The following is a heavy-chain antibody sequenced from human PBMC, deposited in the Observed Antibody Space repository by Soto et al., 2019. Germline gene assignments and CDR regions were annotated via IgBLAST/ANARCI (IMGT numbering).Heavy chain of an antibody. CDR1: GYSFTIYW. J-gene: IGHJ5*02. D-gene: IGHD6-13*01. CDR2: IYPGDSDT. V-gene: IGHV5-51*01. CDR3: ARHGPKVLHVGSSSSIDP. Sequence: GESLKISCKGSGYSFTIYWIGWVRQMPGKGLEWMGIIYPGDSDTRYSPSFQGQVTISADKSISTAYLQWSSLKASDTAMYYCARHGPKVLHVGSSSSIDPWGQGTLVTVSS.